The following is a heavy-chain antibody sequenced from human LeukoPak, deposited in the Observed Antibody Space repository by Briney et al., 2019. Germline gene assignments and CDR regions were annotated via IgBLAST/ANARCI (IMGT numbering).Heavy chain of an antibody. CDR2: IKQDGSEK. D-gene: IGHD3-22*01. CDR3: ARASDYYDSSGYLT. Sequence: GRPLRLSCAASGFTFSSYWMSWVRQAPGKGLEWVANIKQDGSEKYYVDSVKGRFTISRDNAKNSLYLQMNSLRAEDTAVYYCARASDYYDSSGYLTWGQGTLVTVSS. V-gene: IGHV3-7*03. CDR1: GFTFSSYW. J-gene: IGHJ5*02.